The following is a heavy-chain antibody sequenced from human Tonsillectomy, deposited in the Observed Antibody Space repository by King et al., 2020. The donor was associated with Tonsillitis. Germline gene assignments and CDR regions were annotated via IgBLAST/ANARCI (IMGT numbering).Heavy chain of an antibody. V-gene: IGHV3-23*03. J-gene: IGHJ4*02. CDR1: GFTFSSYA. D-gene: IGHD6-13*01. Sequence: VQLLESGGGLVQPGGSLRLSCAASGFTFSSYAMSWVRQAPGKGLEWVSVIYSGGSSTYYADSVKGRFTISRDNSKNTLYLQMNSLRAEEPAVYYCAKEGAAAGPYYFDYWGQGTLVTVSS. CDR3: AKEGAAAGPYYFDY. CDR2: IYSGGSST.